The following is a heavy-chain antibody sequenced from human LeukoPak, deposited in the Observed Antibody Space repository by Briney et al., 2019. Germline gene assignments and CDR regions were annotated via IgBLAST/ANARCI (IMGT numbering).Heavy chain of an antibody. J-gene: IGHJ6*02. V-gene: IGHV3-7*03. CDR2: VNRDGGET. CDR1: GFTLSNHW. Sequence: GGSLRLSCAASGFTLSNHWMTWVRQVPGRGPEWVANVNRDGGETYYLDSVKGRFTISKDNAKNSLYLQMNSLRAEDTALYHCARNNGMDVWGQGTTVIVSS. CDR3: ARNNGMDV.